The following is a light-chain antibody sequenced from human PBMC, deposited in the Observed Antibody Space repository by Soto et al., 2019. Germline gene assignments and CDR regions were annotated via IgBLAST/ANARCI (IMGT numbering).Light chain of an antibody. J-gene: IGKJ3*01. V-gene: IGKV3-11*01. Sequence: EIVMTQSPATLSVSPGEGATLSCRASQSVSNNLAWYQQKPGQAPRLLIYGASKRATGVPARFSGSGSGTEFTLTISSLEPEDFAVYYCHQRSNWPPFTFGPGTKVDIK. CDR2: GAS. CDR1: QSVSNN. CDR3: HQRSNWPPFT.